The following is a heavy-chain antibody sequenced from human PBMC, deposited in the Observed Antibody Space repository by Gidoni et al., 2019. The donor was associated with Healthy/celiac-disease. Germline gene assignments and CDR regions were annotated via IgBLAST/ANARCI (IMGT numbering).Heavy chain of an antibody. D-gene: IGHD3-9*01. V-gene: IGHV1-18*01. CDR3: VRDGPDILTGYHPGDAFDI. J-gene: IGHJ3*02. CDR2: ISAYNGNT. Sequence: QVQLVQSGAEVKKPGASVKVSCKASGYTFTSYGISWVRQAPGQGLEWMGWISAYNGNTNYEQKLQGRVTMTTDTSTSTAYMELRSLRSDDTAVYYCVRDGPDILTGYHPGDAFDIWGQGTMVTVSS. CDR1: GYTFTSYG.